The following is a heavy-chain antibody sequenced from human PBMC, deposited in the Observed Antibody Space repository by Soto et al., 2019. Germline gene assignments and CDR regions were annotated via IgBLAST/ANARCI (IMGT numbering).Heavy chain of an antibody. V-gene: IGHV3-48*02. Sequence: ESGGGLVQPGGSLRLSCAASGFTFSSYSMNWVRQAPGKGLEWVSYISSSSSTIYYADSVKGRFTISRDNAKNSLYLQMNSLRDEDTAVYYCARVAQAVAGSSADDYWGQGTLVTVSS. CDR3: ARVAQAVAGSSADDY. D-gene: IGHD6-19*01. CDR2: ISSSSSTI. J-gene: IGHJ4*02. CDR1: GFTFSSYS.